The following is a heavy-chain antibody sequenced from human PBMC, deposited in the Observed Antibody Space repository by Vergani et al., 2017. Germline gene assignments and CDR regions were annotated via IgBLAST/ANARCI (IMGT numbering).Heavy chain of an antibody. V-gene: IGHV1-46*01. CDR1: GYTFTGYY. Sequence: QVQLVQSGAEVKKPGASVKVSCKASGYTFTGYYMHWVRQAPGQGLEWMGIINPSGGSTSYAQKFQGRVTMTRDTSTSTVYMELSSLRSEDTAVYYCARVTGAARDGDAFDIWGQGTMVTVSS. CDR2: INPSGGST. J-gene: IGHJ3*02. D-gene: IGHD6-6*01. CDR3: ARVTGAARDGDAFDI.